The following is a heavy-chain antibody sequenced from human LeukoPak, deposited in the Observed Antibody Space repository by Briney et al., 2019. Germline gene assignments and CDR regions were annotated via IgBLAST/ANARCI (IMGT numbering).Heavy chain of an antibody. CDR2: IYYSGST. CDR1: GGSISSYY. D-gene: IGHD4-17*01. Sequence: PSETLSLTCTVSGGSISSYYWSWIRQPPGKGLEWIGYIYYSGSTSYNPSLKSRVTISVDTSKNQFSLKLSSVTAADTAVYYCARGSGGMTTVTGGFDYWGQGTLVTVSS. J-gene: IGHJ4*02. V-gene: IGHV4-59*01. CDR3: ARGSGGMTTVTGGFDY.